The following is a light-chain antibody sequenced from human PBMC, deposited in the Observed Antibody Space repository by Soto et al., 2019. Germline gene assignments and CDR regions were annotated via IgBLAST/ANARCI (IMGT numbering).Light chain of an antibody. CDR1: QSVSTN. J-gene: IGKJ4*01. CDR2: GAS. Sequence: ETVMTQSPATLSVSPGERATLSCGASQSVSTNLAWYQQKPGQVPRLLIYGASTRASDIPARFSGSGSGTEFTLPLSSLQSEDFAVYYCQQYNEWPLTFGGGTKVEIE. CDR3: QQYNEWPLT. V-gene: IGKV3-15*01.